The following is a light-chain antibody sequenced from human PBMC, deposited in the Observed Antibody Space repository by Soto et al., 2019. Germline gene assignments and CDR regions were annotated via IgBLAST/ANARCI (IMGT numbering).Light chain of an antibody. V-gene: IGKV3-20*01. CDR2: GAS. CDR3: QQYGSLSWT. CDR1: QNVDSNY. J-gene: IGKJ1*01. Sequence: EIVLTQSPGTLSLSPGERATLSCRASQNVDSNYSAWYQQKPRPPPRIIIFGASGRATGIPDRFSGSGSGTDFTLTISRLEPEDFAVYYCQQYGSLSWTFGQGTKVDI.